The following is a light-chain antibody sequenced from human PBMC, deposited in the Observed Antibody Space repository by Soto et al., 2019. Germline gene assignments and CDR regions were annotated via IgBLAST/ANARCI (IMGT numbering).Light chain of an antibody. V-gene: IGKV3-15*01. J-gene: IGKJ1*01. Sequence: EIVMTQSPATLSVSPGERATLSCRASQSINSNLAWYQQIPGQAPRLLIYGASTRATGIPARFSGSGSGTEFTLTISSLXXXXXXXYYCQQYNNWPRTFGQGTKVEIK. CDR3: QQYNNWPRT. CDR1: QSINSN. CDR2: GAS.